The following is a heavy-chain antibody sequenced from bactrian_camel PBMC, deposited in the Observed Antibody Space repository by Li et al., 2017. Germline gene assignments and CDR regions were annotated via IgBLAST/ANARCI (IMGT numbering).Heavy chain of an antibody. CDR1: GFTSSSYC. D-gene: IGHD3*01. V-gene: IGHV3S55*01. Sequence: LVESGGGSVQAGGTLRLSCVVSGFTSSSYCMGWSRQAPGKEREGVAAIDADGSTGIEDFVKGRFTITVDNAKNTLYLQMDNLKPDDSAMYICAARPFCASTVQNFGQGTQVTVS. J-gene: IGHJ4*01. CDR2: IDADGST.